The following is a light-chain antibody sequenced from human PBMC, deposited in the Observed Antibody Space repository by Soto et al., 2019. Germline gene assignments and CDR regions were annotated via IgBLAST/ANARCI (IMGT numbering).Light chain of an antibody. CDR2: RNN. CDR3: QSYDSSLSAYV. Sequence: QSVLTQPPSVSGAPGQRVTIPCTGSSSNIGAGYDVHWYQQLPGTAPKLLIFRNNNRPSGVPDRFSGSKSGTSASLAITGLQAEDEADYYCQSYDSSLSAYVFATG. J-gene: IGLJ1*01. CDR1: SSNIGAGYD. V-gene: IGLV1-40*01.